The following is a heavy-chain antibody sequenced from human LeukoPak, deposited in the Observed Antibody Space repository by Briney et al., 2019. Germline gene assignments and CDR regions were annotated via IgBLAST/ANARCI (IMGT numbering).Heavy chain of an antibody. V-gene: IGHV1-2*04. J-gene: IGHJ4*02. D-gene: IGHD6-19*01. CDR3: ARGGIAVAGGFDY. Sequence: ASVKVSCKASGYTFTGYYMHWVRQAPGQGLEWMGWINPNSGGTNYAQKFQGWVTMTRDTSISTAYMELSRLRSDDTAVYYCARGGIAVAGGFDYWGQGTLVTVSS. CDR2: INPNSGGT. CDR1: GYTFTGYY.